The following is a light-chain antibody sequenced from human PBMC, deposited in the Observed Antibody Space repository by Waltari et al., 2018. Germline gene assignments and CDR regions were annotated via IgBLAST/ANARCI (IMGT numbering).Light chain of an antibody. CDR3: MQGTHWPYT. CDR1: QGLVYSDGNTY. V-gene: IGKV2-30*01. J-gene: IGKJ2*01. CDR2: RVS. Sequence: EVVMTQSPLSLPVTLGQPASISCRSSQGLVYSDGNTYLSWFHQRPGQSPGRIIYRVSNRDSGVPERFSGSGSGTDFSLTISWVADEAVGVYYCMQGTHWPYTFGQGTTLEIK.